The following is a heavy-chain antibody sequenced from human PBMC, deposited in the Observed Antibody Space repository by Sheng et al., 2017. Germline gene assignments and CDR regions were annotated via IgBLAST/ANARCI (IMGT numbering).Heavy chain of an antibody. CDR1: GFTFSSYA. CDR2: ISYDGSNK. D-gene: IGHD6-19*01. V-gene: IGHV3-30-3*01. J-gene: IGHJ4*02. CDR3: ASNEYSSGWHKNRPYYFDY. Sequence: QVQLVESGGGVVQPGRSLRLSCAASGFTFSSYAMHWVRQAPGKGLEWVAVISYDGSNKYYADSVKGRFTISRDNSKNTLYLQMNSLRAEDTAVYYCASNEYSSGWHKNRPYYFDYWGQGTLVTVSS.